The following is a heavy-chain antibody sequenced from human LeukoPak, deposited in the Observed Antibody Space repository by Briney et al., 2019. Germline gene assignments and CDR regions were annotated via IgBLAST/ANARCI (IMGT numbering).Heavy chain of an antibody. CDR2: IYYSGST. V-gene: IGHV4-39*07. J-gene: IGHJ3*02. D-gene: IGHD6-19*01. CDR3: ARDLGLFDI. CDR1: GGSISSSSYY. Sequence: SETLSLTCIVSGGSISSSSYYWGWIRQPPGKGLEWIGSIYYSGSTYYNPSLKSRVTISVDTSKNHFSLKLSSVTAADTAMYYCARDLGLFDIWGQGTMVTVSS.